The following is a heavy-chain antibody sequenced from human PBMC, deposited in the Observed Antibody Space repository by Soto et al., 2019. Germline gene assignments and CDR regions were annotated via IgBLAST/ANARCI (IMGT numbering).Heavy chain of an antibody. D-gene: IGHD2-15*01. CDR1: GFTFSSYG. CDR2: IWYDGSNK. V-gene: IGHV3-33*01. CDR3: ARDEDCSGGSCLDY. J-gene: IGHJ4*02. Sequence: QVQLVESGGGVVQPGRSLRLSCAASGFTFSSYGMHWVRQAPGKGLEWVAVIWYDGSNKYYADSVKGRFTISRDNSKNTLYLKMNSLRAEDTAVYYCARDEDCSGGSCLDYWGQGTLVTVSS.